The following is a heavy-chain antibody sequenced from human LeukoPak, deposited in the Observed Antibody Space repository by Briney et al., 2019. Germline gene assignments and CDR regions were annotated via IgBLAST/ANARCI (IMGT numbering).Heavy chain of an antibody. Sequence: SQTLSLTCAISGDSVSDNSAAWNWIRQSPSRGLEWLGRTYYRSKWYNEYAVSVRSRITINADTSKNQFSLKLTSVTAADTAVYYCASTYGWYLRHWGQGTLVTVSS. J-gene: IGHJ1*01. CDR2: TYYRSKWYN. CDR3: ASTYGWYLRH. D-gene: IGHD6-19*01. CDR1: GDSVSDNSAA. V-gene: IGHV6-1*01.